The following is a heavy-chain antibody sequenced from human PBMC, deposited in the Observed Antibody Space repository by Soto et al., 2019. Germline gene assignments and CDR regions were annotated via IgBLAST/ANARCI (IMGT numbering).Heavy chain of an antibody. Sequence: QVQLVQSGAEVKKPGASVKVSCKASGYTFTSYAITWVRQAPGQGLEWMGWISSYNGNTNYAEKLQGRVTMTTDTSTNTVYMELRSLRSDDTAVYYCATVGSRYSSSWHQGYWGQGTVVTVSS. CDR2: ISSYNGNT. J-gene: IGHJ4*02. CDR1: GYTFTSYA. D-gene: IGHD6-13*01. CDR3: ATVGSRYSSSWHQGY. V-gene: IGHV1-18*01.